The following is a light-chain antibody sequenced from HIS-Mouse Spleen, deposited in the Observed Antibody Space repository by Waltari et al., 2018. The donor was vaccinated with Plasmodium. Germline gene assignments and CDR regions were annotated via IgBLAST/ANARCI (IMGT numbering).Light chain of an antibody. J-gene: IGKJ3*01. CDR2: GAS. CDR3: QQYNNWSFT. V-gene: IGKV3-15*01. CDR1: QGVSSN. Sequence: EIVMTQSPATLSVSPGERATLSCRASQGVSSNLAWYQQKPGQAPRLLIYGASTRATSIPARFSGSGSGTEFTLTISSLQSEDFAVYYCQQYNNWSFTFGPGTKVDIK.